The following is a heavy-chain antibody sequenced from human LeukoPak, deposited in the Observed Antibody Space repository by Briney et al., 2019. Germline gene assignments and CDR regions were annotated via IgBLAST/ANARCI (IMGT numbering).Heavy chain of an antibody. D-gene: IGHD2-2*02. CDR2: FDPEDGET. CDR3: ATARIVVVPAAIHYYFDY. CDR1: GYTLSELS. Sequence: ASVKVSCKVSGYTLSELSMHWVRQAPGKGLEWMGGFDPEDGETIYAQKFQGRVTMTEDTSTDTAYMGLSSLRSEDTAVYYCATARIVVVPAAIHYYFDYWGQGTLVTVSS. V-gene: IGHV1-24*01. J-gene: IGHJ4*02.